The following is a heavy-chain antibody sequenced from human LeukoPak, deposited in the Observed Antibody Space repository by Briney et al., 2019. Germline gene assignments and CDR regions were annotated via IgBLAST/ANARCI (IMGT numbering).Heavy chain of an antibody. V-gene: IGHV1-8*01. CDR2: MNPNSGHT. CDR3: ARGRIGLSREWFDP. Sequence: ASVKVSCKASGYTFTSYDINWVRQATGQGLEWMGWMNPNSGHTGYAQKFQGSVTMTRNTSISTAYMELSSLRSEDTAVYYCARGRIGLSREWFDPWGQGTLVTVSS. J-gene: IGHJ5*02. D-gene: IGHD1-26*01. CDR1: GYTFTSYD.